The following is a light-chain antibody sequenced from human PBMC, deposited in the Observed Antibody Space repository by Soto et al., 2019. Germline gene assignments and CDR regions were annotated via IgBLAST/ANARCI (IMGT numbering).Light chain of an antibody. Sequence: QSVLTQPPSVSGAPGQRVTISCTGSSSNIGAGYDVHWYQQLPGTAPKLLIYGNSNRPTGVPDRFSGSKSGTSASLAITGLQAEDEADYYCQSYDSSLSALFCGATKVTVL. CDR1: SSNIGAGYD. J-gene: IGLJ3*02. CDR2: GNS. CDR3: QSYDSSLSAL. V-gene: IGLV1-40*01.